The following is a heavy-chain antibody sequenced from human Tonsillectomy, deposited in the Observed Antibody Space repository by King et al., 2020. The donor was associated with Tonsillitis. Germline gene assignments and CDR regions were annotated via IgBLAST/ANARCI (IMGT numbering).Heavy chain of an antibody. Sequence: VQLQQWGAGLLKPSETLSLTCAVYGGSFSGYYWSWIRQPPGKGLEWIGEIDHSGSTNYNPSLKSRVTVSVDTSKNQFSLKLSSVTAADTAVYYCARGWVMVRGETFFDYWGQGTLVTVSS. CDR1: GGSFSGYY. V-gene: IGHV4-34*01. J-gene: IGHJ4*02. CDR3: ARGWVMVRGETFFDY. CDR2: IDHSGST. D-gene: IGHD3-10*01.